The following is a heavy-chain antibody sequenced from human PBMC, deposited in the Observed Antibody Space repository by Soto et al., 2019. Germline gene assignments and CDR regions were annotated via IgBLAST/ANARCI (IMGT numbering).Heavy chain of an antibody. CDR2: IDPKSGDT. CDR1: EYSFTGHY. Sequence: ASVKVSCKASEYSFTGHYLHWVRQAPGQGLEWMGWIDPKSGDTKYAPKFQDRVTMTRDTSISRAYMDLSSLRYDDTAVYYCARDYDKSGYDYFDPWGQGTVVTVSS. CDR3: ARDYDKSGYDYFDP. D-gene: IGHD3-22*01. V-gene: IGHV1-2*02. J-gene: IGHJ5*02.